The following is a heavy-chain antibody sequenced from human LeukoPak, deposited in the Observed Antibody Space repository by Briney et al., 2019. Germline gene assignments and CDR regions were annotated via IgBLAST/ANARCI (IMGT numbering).Heavy chain of an antibody. J-gene: IGHJ4*02. CDR2: ISATGGRT. Sequence: GGSLRLSCVASGFSFATYSMSWVRQAPGKGLEWVSAISATGGRTYYEDSVKGRFTISRDNSKNTLYLQMNSLTADDTAVYYCATDPVEYRWGQGTLVTVYS. CDR1: GFSFATYS. D-gene: IGHD3-3*01. CDR3: ATDPVEYR. V-gene: IGHV3-23*01.